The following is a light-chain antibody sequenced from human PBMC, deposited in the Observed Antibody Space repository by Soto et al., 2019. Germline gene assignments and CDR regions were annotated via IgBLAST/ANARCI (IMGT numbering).Light chain of an antibody. CDR2: DVS. V-gene: IGLV2-14*01. Sequence: QSALTQPASVSGAPGQSIAISCTGTSSDVGAYNYVSWYQQHPGKAPKLMIYDVSHRPSGASVRFSGSKSGNTASLTISGLQPEDEADYYCTSYTSSSTYVFGTGTKVTVL. CDR1: SSDVGAYNY. CDR3: TSYTSSSTYV. J-gene: IGLJ1*01.